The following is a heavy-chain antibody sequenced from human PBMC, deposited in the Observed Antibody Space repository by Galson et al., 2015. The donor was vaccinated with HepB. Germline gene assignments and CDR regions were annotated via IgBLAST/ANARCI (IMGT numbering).Heavy chain of an antibody. D-gene: IGHD3-10*01. CDR2: ISSSSSYI. CDR3: ARGSYYGSGSYSPGGY. CDR1: GFTFSSYS. J-gene: IGHJ4*02. V-gene: IGHV3-21*01. Sequence: SLRLSCAASGFTFSSYSMNWVRQAPGKGLEWVSSISSSSSYIYYADSVKGRFTISRDNAKNSLYLQMNSLRAEDTAVYYRARGSYYGSGSYSPGGYWGQGTLVTVSS.